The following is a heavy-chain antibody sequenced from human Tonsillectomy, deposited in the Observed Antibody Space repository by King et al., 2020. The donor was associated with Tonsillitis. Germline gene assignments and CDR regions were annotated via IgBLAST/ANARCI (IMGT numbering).Heavy chain of an antibody. CDR1: GYTFTSYG. Sequence: VQLVESGAEVKKPGASVKVSCKASGYTFTSYGISWVRQAPGQGLEWMGWISAYNGNTNYAQKLQGRVTMTTDTSTSTAYMELRSLRSDDTAGYYCARVPAGRPKYNWFDPWGQGTLVTVSS. CDR3: ARVPAGRPKYNWFDP. CDR2: ISAYNGNT. V-gene: IGHV1-18*01. J-gene: IGHJ5*02.